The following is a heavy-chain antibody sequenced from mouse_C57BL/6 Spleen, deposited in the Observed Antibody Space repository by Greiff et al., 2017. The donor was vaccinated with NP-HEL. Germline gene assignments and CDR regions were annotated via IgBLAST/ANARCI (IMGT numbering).Heavy chain of an antibody. CDR3: ARRGDYDYDDGYYFDY. CDR2: ISYSGST. Sequence: EVKLVESGPGLAKPSQTLSLTCSVTGYSITSDYWNWIRKFPGNKLEYMGYISYSGSTYYNPSLNSRISITRDTSKNQYYLQLNSVTTEDTATYYCARRGDYDYDDGYYFDYWGQGTTLTVSS. V-gene: IGHV3-8*01. D-gene: IGHD2-4*01. J-gene: IGHJ2*01. CDR1: GYSITSDY.